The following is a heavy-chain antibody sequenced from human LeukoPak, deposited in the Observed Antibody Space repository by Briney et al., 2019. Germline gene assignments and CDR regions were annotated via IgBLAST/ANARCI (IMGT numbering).Heavy chain of an antibody. CDR1: GGSISSSSYY. V-gene: IGHV4-39*01. D-gene: IGHD6-19*01. J-gene: IGHJ4*02. Sequence: PSETLSLTCTVSGGSISSSSYYWGWIRQPPGKGLEWIGSIYYSGSTYYNPSLKSRVTISVDTSKNQFSLKLSSVTAADTAVYYCASNRGIAVAGVFDYWGQGTLVTVSS. CDR3: ASNRGIAVAGVFDY. CDR2: IYYSGST.